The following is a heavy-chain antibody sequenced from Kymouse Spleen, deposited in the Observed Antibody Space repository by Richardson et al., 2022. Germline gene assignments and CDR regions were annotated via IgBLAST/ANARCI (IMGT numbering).Heavy chain of an antibody. D-gene: IGHD1-26*01. Sequence: QVQLVESGGGVVQPGRSLRLSCAASGFTFSSYGMHWVRQAPGKGLEWVAVISYDGSNKYYADSVKGRFTISRDNSKNTLYLQMNSLRAEDTAVYYCAKAVGATHYYYYYGMDVWGQGTTVTVSS. CDR1: GFTFSSYG. V-gene: IGHV3-30*18. CDR2: ISYDGSNK. CDR3: AKAVGATHYYYYYGMDV. J-gene: IGHJ6*02.